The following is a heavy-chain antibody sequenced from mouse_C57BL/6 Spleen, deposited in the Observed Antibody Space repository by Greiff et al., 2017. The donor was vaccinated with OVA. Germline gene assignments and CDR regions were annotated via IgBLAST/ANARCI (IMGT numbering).Heavy chain of an antibody. CDR1: GYTFTSYW. Sequence: QVQLQQPGAELVKPGASVKLSCKASGYTFTSYWMHWVKQRPGQGLEWIGMIHPNSGSTNYNEKFKSKATMTVDKSSSTAYMQLSSLTSEDSAVYSCARPRDYESGFAYWGQGTLVTVSA. D-gene: IGHD1-1*01. J-gene: IGHJ3*01. V-gene: IGHV1-64*01. CDR2: IHPNSGST. CDR3: ARPRDYESGFAY.